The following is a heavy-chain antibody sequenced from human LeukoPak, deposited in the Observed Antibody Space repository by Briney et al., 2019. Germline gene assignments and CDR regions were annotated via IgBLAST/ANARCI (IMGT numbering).Heavy chain of an antibody. J-gene: IGHJ4*02. CDR3: SKPPREQWLVLSN. CDR1: GFTFSNYV. CDR2: ISYDENYK. V-gene: IGHV3-30*18. D-gene: IGHD6-19*01. Sequence: GGSLRLSCAASGFTFSNYVMHWVRQAPGKGLEWVAVISYDENYKDYADSVKGRFTISRDNSENTLYLQMNTLRAEDTAMYYCSKPPREQWLVLSNWGQGALVTVS.